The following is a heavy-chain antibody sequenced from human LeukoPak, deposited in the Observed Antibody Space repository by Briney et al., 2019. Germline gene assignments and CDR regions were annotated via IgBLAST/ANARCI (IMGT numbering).Heavy chain of an antibody. Sequence: SCKASGYTFTSYYMHWVRQAPGKGLEWVAVISYDGSNKYYADSVKGRFTISRDNSKNTLYLQMNSLRAEDTAVYYCAKALTGTTHWGQGTLVTVSS. J-gene: IGHJ4*02. CDR1: GYTFTSYY. V-gene: IGHV3-30*18. D-gene: IGHD1-7*01. CDR3: AKALTGTTH. CDR2: ISYDGSNK.